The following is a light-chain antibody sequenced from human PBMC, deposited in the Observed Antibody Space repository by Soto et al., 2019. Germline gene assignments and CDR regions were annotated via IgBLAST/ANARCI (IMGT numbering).Light chain of an antibody. J-gene: IGKJ1*01. CDR1: QSVTSK. CDR3: QQYYNWPPWT. V-gene: IGKV3-15*01. Sequence: EIVLTQSPATLSVSPGERATLSCRASQSVTSKLAWHQHKPGQAPRLLIYGASTRATGIPARFSGSGSGTEFTLTISSLQSEDFAVYYCQQYYNWPPWTFGQGTKVDIK. CDR2: GAS.